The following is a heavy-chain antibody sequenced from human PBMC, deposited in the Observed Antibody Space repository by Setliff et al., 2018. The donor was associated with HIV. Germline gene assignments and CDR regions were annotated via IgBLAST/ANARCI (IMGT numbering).Heavy chain of an antibody. J-gene: IGHJ4*02. CDR3: ARRAPPIPSGDLDY. Sequence: SETLSLTCTVSGGSISTYFWTWIRQPPGKGLEWIGYIYTSGSTHYNPSLKSRVTISVDTSKNQFSLKLSSVTAADTAVYYCARRAPPIPSGDLDYWGQGTLVTVSS. V-gene: IGHV4-4*08. CDR1: GGSISTYF. D-gene: IGHD4-17*01. CDR2: IYTSGST.